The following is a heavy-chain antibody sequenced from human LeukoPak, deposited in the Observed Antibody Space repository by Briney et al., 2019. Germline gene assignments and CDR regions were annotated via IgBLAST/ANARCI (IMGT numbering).Heavy chain of an antibody. CDR3: ARAVRVGASNWFDP. CDR1: GGSISSYY. Sequence: SETLSLTCTVSGGSISSYYWSWIRQPPGKGLEWIGYIYYRGSTNYNPSLKSRVTISVDTSKNQFSLKLSSVTAADTAVYYCARAVRVGASNWFDPWGQGTLVTVSS. J-gene: IGHJ5*02. D-gene: IGHD1-26*01. V-gene: IGHV4-59*01. CDR2: IYYRGST.